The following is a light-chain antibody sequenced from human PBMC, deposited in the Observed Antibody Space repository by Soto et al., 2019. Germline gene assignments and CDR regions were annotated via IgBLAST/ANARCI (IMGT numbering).Light chain of an antibody. CDR2: RSD. V-gene: IGLV1-47*01. CDR1: SSNIGSNY. J-gene: IGLJ2*01. Sequence: QSVLTQPPSASGTPGQRVTISCSGSSSNIGSNYVYWYQQLPGTAPKLLISRSDQRPSGVPDRFSGSKSCTSASLAISGLRSEDEADYYCAAWDDSLRGAFGGGTKVTVL. CDR3: AAWDDSLRGA.